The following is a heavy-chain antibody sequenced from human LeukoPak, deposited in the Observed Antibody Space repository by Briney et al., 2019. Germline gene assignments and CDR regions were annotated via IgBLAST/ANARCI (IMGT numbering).Heavy chain of an antibody. D-gene: IGHD3-22*01. CDR1: GGSISSSSYY. CDR2: IYYSGST. J-gene: IGHJ4*02. CDR3: AREPPMGITMIVGSDGLDY. V-gene: IGHV4-39*07. Sequence: SETLSLTCTVSGGSISSSSYYWGWIRQPPGKGLEWIGSIYYSGSTYYNPSLRSQVTISVDTSKNQFSLKLSSVTAADTAVYYCAREPPMGITMIVGSDGLDYWGQGTLVTVSS.